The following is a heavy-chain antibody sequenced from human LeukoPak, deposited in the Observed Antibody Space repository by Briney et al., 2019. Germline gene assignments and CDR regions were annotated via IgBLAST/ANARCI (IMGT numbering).Heavy chain of an antibody. CDR1: GGSISSYY. J-gene: IGHJ4*02. CDR2: IHYSGST. Sequence: SETLSLTCTVSGGSISSYYWSWIRQPPGKGLVWIGYIHYSGSTHYNPSLKSRVTMSVDKSKNQFSLKLSSVTAADTAVYYCVREPLYYDLCSVAYWGQGTLVTVSS. D-gene: IGHD3-3*01. V-gene: IGHV4-59*12. CDR3: VREPLYYDLCSVAY.